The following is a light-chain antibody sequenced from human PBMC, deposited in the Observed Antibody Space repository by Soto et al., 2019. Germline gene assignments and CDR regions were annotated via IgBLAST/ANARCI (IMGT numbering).Light chain of an antibody. CDR2: GAS. CDR3: QQYNNWAYT. J-gene: IGKJ2*01. V-gene: IGKV3-15*01. CDR1: QSVGIN. Sequence: EIVMTQSPGTLSVSPGERTTLSCRASQSVGINLAWYQQKPGQAPRLLIYGASNRATGIPARFSGSGSGTEFTLAISSLQSEDVAVYYGQQYNNWAYTFGQGTKLEIK.